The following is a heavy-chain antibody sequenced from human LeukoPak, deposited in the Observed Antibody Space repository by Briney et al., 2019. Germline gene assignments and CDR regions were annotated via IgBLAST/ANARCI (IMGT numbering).Heavy chain of an antibody. CDR3: AKDRKEARVSTFDY. J-gene: IGHJ4*02. CDR1: GFTFSSYA. Sequence: GGSLRLSCAASGFTFSSYAMSWVRQAPGKGLEWVSVISGSDGSTYYADSVKGRFTISRDNSKNTLYLQMNSLRAEDTAVYYCAKDRKEARVSTFDYWGQGTLVTVSS. V-gene: IGHV3-23*01. CDR2: ISGSDGST.